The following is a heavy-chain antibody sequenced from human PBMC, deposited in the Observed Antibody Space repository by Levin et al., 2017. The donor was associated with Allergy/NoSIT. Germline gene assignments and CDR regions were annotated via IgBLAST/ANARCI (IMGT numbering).Heavy chain of an antibody. Sequence: SVTLSLTCAVSGGSIGRTRWWSWVRQPPGKGLEWIGEIFHSGSTNYNPSLKSRVTISVDKSKSQFYLRLNSVTAADTAVYYCASRGLRGYDYGPEDIWGQGTLVTVSS. D-gene: IGHD5-18*01. CDR3: ASRGLRGYDYGPEDI. V-gene: IGHV4-4*02. CDR1: GGSIGRTRW. CDR2: IFHSGST. J-gene: IGHJ4*02.